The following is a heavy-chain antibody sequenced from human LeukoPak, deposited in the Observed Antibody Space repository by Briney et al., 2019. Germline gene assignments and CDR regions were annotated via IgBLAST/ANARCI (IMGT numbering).Heavy chain of an antibody. CDR1: GFTVSSNY. J-gene: IGHJ4*02. D-gene: IGHD2-15*01. Sequence: PGGSLRLSCAASGFTVSSNYRSWVRQAPGKGLEWVSVIYSGGSTYYADSVKGRFTISRDNSKNTLYLQMNSLRAEDTAVYYCARDAVGRVDYWGQGTLVTVSS. CDR3: ARDAVGRVDY. CDR2: IYSGGST. V-gene: IGHV3-53*05.